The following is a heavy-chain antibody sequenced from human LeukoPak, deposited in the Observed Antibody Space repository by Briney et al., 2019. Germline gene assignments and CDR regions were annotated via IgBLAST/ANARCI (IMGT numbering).Heavy chain of an antibody. Sequence: GGSLRLSCAASGFTFSDYYMSWIRQAPGKGLEWVSYISISGSTIYYADSVKGRFTISRDNAKNSLYLQMNSLRAEDTAVYYCARAKVNDFWSGYDYYYGMDVWGQGTTVTVSS. D-gene: IGHD3-3*01. J-gene: IGHJ6*02. CDR2: ISISGSTI. CDR1: GFTFSDYY. V-gene: IGHV3-11*01. CDR3: ARAKVNDFWSGYDYYYGMDV.